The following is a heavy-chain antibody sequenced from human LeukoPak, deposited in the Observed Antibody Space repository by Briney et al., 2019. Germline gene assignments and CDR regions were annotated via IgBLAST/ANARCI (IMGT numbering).Heavy chain of an antibody. CDR2: ISYDGSNK. J-gene: IGHJ4*02. V-gene: IGHV3-30-3*01. CDR3: ATEQWFVNSYYFDY. D-gene: IGHD3-10*01. Sequence: GGSLRLSCAASEFTFSSYAMHWVRQAPGKGLEWVAVISYDGSNKYYADSVKGRFTISRDNSKNTLYLQISTLRPEDTAVYYCATEQWFVNSYYFDYWGQGTLVTVSS. CDR1: EFTFSSYA.